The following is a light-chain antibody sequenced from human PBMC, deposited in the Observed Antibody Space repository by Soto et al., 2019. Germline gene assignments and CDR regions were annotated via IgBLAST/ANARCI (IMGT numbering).Light chain of an antibody. Sequence: ELVLTQSPATLTLSPGERATLSSRARESVTSNLAWSQQKPGQAPRLLIYGAATRAAGIPARFSGSGSGTAYTLTISSLQSEDFVVYYCQKYNIWPPWTFGQGTKVDIK. CDR1: ESVTSN. CDR3: QKYNIWPPWT. J-gene: IGKJ1*01. V-gene: IGKV3-15*01. CDR2: GAA.